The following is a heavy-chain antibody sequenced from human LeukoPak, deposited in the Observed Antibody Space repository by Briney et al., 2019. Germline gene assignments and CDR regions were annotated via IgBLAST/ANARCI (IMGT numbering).Heavy chain of an antibody. CDR1: GLSFDEHA. CDR3: ARGYGSSWTKRAAEFDY. CDR2: ITGAGSGT. V-gene: IGHV3-43*02. Sequence: GESLRLSCAVSGLSFDEHAMHWVRQTPGRRLDSVSLITGAGSGTFYAYSVKCRFTISRDNSKKSLDLHMHRLRTEDTDHYLCARGYGSSWTKRAAEFDYWGQGPLVTVS. D-gene: IGHD6-6*01. J-gene: IGHJ4*02.